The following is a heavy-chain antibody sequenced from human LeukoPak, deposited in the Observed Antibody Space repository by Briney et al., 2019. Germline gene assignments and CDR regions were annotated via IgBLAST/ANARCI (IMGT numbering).Heavy chain of an antibody. CDR2: ITSSGTTR. Sequence: GVSLTLSCKVSGFILKDHYMSWLRQSPGRGVECISWITSSGTTRDYADSVKGRFTISRDNTKNSVYLEMSNLRADDTAVYYCARGPGYGDHYWGQGTRVTVSS. CDR3: ARGPGYGDHY. V-gene: IGHV3-11*01. J-gene: IGHJ4*02. D-gene: IGHD4-17*01. CDR1: GFILKDHY.